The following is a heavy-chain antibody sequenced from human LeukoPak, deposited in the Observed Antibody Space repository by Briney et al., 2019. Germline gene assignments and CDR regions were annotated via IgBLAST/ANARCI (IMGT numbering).Heavy chain of an antibody. J-gene: IGHJ4*02. CDR1: GFTFSSYS. D-gene: IGHD2-2*02. Sequence: GGSLRLSCAASGFTFSSYSMNWVRQAPGKGLEWVSSISSSSSYIYYADSVKGRFTISRDNAKNSLYLQMNSLRAEDTAVYYCASFGRTTRYCSSTSCYNDYWGQGTLVTVSS. V-gene: IGHV3-21*01. CDR3: ASFGRTTRYCSSTSCYNDY. CDR2: ISSSSSYI.